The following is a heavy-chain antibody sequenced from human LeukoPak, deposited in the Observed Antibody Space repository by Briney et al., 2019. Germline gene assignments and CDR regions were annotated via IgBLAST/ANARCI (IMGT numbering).Heavy chain of an antibody. D-gene: IGHD2-2*02. CDR1: GGSISSGCDY. V-gene: IGHV4-31*03. CDR2: SYYTGST. Sequence: PSQTLSLTCTVSGGSISSGCDYWSWLRQHPGKGLEWIVYSYYTGSTFYNPSLKRRVTISVDASMNQFSLKLTSVTAADTAVYYCARERYCTTTSYYNGGWFDSWGQGTLVTVSS. CDR3: ARERYCTTTSYYNGGWFDS. J-gene: IGHJ5*01.